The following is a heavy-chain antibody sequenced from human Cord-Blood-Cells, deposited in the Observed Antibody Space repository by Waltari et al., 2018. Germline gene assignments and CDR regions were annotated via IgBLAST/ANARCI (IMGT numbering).Heavy chain of an antibody. CDR2: INPNSGGT. CDR1: GYTFTGYY. Sequence: QVQLVQSGAEVKKPGASVKVSCKASGYTFTGYYMHWVRQAPGQGLEWMGWINPNSGGTNYAQKFQGRVTMTRDTSISTAYMELSRLRSDDTAVYYCARAIVVVPAAIRGVFDYWGQGTLVTVSS. D-gene: IGHD2-2*02. CDR3: ARAIVVVPAAIRGVFDY. J-gene: IGHJ4*02. V-gene: IGHV1-2*02.